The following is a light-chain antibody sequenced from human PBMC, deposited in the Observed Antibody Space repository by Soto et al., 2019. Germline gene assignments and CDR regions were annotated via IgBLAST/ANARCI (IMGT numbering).Light chain of an antibody. CDR2: DAS. Sequence: EIVLTQSPGTLSLSPGERATLSCRASQSVSSYLAWYQQKPGQAPRLLIYDASNRATGIPARFSGSGSGTDFTLTISSLEPEDFAVYYCQQRSNWLFTFGGGTKVEIK. CDR1: QSVSSY. CDR3: QQRSNWLFT. J-gene: IGKJ4*01. V-gene: IGKV3-11*01.